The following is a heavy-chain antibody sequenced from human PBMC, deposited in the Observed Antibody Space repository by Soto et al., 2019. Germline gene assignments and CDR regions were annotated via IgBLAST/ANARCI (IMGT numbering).Heavy chain of an antibody. CDR1: GFTFSSYA. CDR2: ISSNGGST. J-gene: IGHJ4*02. D-gene: IGHD2-15*01. CDR3: ARKVCSGGSCYSAD. Sequence: GGSLRLSCAASGFTFSSYAMHWVRQAPGKGLEYVSAISSNGGSTYYANSVKGRFTISRDNSKNTLYLQMGSLRAEDMAVYYCARKVCSGGSCYSADWGQGTLVTVSS. V-gene: IGHV3-64*01.